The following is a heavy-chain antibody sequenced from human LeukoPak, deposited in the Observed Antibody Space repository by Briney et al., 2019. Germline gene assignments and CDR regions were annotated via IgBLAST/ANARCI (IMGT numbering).Heavy chain of an antibody. CDR3: ARDVDY. V-gene: IGHV3-30*04. CDR2: ISYDGSNK. J-gene: IGHJ4*02. CDR1: GFTFSSYA. Sequence: GGSLRPSCAASGFTFSSYAMHWVRQAPGKGLEWVAVISYDGSNKYYADSVKGRFTISRGNSKNSLYLQMNSLRAEDTAVYYCARDVDYWGQGTLVTVSS.